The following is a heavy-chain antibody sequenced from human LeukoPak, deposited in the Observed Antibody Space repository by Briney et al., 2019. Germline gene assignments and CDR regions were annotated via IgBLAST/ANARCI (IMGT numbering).Heavy chain of an antibody. D-gene: IGHD5-24*01. CDR1: DYSISSGYY. V-gene: IGHV4-38-2*02. J-gene: IGHJ6*03. Sequence: SETLSLTCTVSDYSISSGYYWGWIRQPPGKGLEWIGSIYHSGTTYYNPSLKSRVTISVDTSKNQFSLKLSSVTAAETAVYYCAREGRYRYGYNEYHSYMDIWGKGTTVTVSS. CDR2: IYHSGTT. CDR3: AREGRYRYGYNEYHSYMDI.